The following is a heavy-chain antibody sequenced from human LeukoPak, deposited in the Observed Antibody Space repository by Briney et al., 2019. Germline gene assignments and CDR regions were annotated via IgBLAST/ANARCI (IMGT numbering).Heavy chain of an antibody. Sequence: GGSLRLSCAASGFTFSSYWMSWVRQAPGKGLEWVANIKQDGSEKYYVDSVKGRFTISRDNAKNSLYLQMNSLRAEDTAVYYCVPDLAWFHYAYWGQGTLVTVSS. V-gene: IGHV3-7*03. CDR2: IKQDGSEK. CDR3: VPDLAWFHYAY. J-gene: IGHJ4*02. D-gene: IGHD3-9*01. CDR1: GFTFSSYW.